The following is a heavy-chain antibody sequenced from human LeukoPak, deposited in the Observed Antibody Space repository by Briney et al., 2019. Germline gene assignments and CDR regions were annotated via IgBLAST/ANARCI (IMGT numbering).Heavy chain of an antibody. V-gene: IGHV3-9*01. Sequence: GGSLRLSCAASGFTFDDYAMHWVRQAPGKGLEWVSGISWNSDTIGYADSVKGRFTISKDNAKNSLFLQMSSLRAEDTALYYCAKAPPPGSYYYGLDVWGQGTTVTVSS. CDR1: GFTFDDYA. J-gene: IGHJ6*02. CDR3: AKAPPPGSYYYGLDV. CDR2: ISWNSDTI.